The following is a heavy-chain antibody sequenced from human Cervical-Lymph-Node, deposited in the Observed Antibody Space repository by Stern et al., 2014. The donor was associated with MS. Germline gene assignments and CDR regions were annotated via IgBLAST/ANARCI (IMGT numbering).Heavy chain of an antibody. J-gene: IGHJ2*01. V-gene: IGHV3-49*03. CDR1: GFKLGDYV. D-gene: IGHD5-24*01. Sequence: EVQLVESGGGLVQPGRSLRLACKGSGFKLGDYVMSWIRQAPGKGLEWVGFTRNTAYDGTTEYAASVNGRFTISRDDSKTVPYLQMGGLQPEDTAVYYCARVLYGYSPAYWYSDLWGRGTLVTVSS. CDR2: TRNTAYDGTT. CDR3: ARVLYGYSPAYWYSDL.